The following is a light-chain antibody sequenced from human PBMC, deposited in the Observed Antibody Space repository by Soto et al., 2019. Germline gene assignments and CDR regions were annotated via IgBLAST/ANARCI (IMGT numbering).Light chain of an antibody. V-gene: IGKV3-11*01. Sequence: EIVLTQSPATLSLSPGERATLSCRASQSVSSYLAWYQQKPGQAPRLLIYDASNRATGIPARFSGSGSGTDFTVTISSLEPEDFAVYYCQQRSNWPPTFGQGRRLEIK. CDR3: QQRSNWPPT. J-gene: IGKJ5*01. CDR1: QSVSSY. CDR2: DAS.